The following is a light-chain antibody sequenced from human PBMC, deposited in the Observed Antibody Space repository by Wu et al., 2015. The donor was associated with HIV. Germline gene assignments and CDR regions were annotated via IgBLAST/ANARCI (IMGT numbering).Light chain of an antibody. J-gene: IGKJ2*01. CDR3: QQYGSSPYT. Sequence: EIVLTQSPGTLSLSPGERATLSCRASQSVSSTYLGWYQQKPGQAPRLLIYGVSSRATGIPDRFSGSGSGTDFTLTISRLEPEDCAVYYCQQYGSSPYTFGQGTKLEIK. CDR1: QSVSSTY. CDR2: GVS. V-gene: IGKV3-20*01.